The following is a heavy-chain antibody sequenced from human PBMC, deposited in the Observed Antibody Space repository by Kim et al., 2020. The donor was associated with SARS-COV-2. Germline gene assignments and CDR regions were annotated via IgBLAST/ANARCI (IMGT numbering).Heavy chain of an antibody. CDR1: GYTFTSYA. CDR2: INAGNGNT. J-gene: IGHJ6*02. D-gene: IGHD3-9*01. V-gene: IGHV1-3*01. Sequence: ASVKVSCKASGYTFTSYAMHWVRQAPGQRLEWMGCINAGNGNTKYSQKFQGRVTITRDTSASIAYMELSSLRSEDTAVYYCARDRPPLDYDILTGYYQNDPNHGVDVWGQGTTVTVSS. CDR3: ARDRPPLDYDILTGYYQNDPNHGVDV.